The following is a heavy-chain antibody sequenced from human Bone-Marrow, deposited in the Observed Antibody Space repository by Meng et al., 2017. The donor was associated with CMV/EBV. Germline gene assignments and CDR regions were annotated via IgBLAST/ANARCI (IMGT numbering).Heavy chain of an antibody. Sequence: SETLSLTCAVYGGSFSGYDWTWIRQSPGKGLEWIGEINHRGSTNYNPSLKSRLTISLDTSKNQFPLKLKSVTAADTAVYYCARGSTSVTMIVVVFTAASLAYDSWGQGTLVTVPS. D-gene: IGHD3-22*01. CDR1: GGSFSGYD. J-gene: IGHJ4*02. V-gene: IGHV4-34*01. CDR2: INHRGST. CDR3: ARGSTSVTMIVVVFTAASLAYDS.